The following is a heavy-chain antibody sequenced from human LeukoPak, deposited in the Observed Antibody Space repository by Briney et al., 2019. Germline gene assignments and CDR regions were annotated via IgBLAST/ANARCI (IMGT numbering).Heavy chain of an antibody. J-gene: IGHJ4*02. V-gene: IGHV4-59*01. Sequence: PSETLSLTCTVSGGSISNNYWGWIRQPPGKRLEWIGYKFYSGSINYNPSLKSRVTISVDTSKNQFSLKLNYVTAADTAVYYCARDSALSGSYEYWGPGTLVSVSS. CDR1: GGSISNNY. D-gene: IGHD1-26*01. CDR3: ARDSALSGSYEY. CDR2: KFYSGSI.